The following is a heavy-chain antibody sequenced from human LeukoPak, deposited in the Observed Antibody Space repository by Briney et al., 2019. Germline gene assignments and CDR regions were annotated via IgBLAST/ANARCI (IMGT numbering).Heavy chain of an antibody. J-gene: IGHJ3*02. D-gene: IGHD5-24*01. Sequence: GGSLRLSCAASGFTFSGFWMKWVRQAPGKGLEWVATINQDGSDKHYVDSVTGRFTISKDNAKTSLYLQMNSLRAEDTAVYYCARVQYNACDIWGQGTMVTVSS. CDR1: GFTFSGFW. CDR3: ARVQYNACDI. CDR2: INQDGSDK. V-gene: IGHV3-7*04.